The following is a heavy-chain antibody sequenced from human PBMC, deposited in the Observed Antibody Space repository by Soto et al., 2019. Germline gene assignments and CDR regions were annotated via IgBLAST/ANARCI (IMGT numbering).Heavy chain of an antibody. CDR1: GFTFSSYD. J-gene: IGHJ6*02. CDR2: IGTAGDT. D-gene: IGHD6-19*01. CDR3: AREFLPGIAVAGTKPPVGYGMDV. Sequence: PGGSLRLSCAASGFTFSSYDMHWVRQATGKGLEWVSAIGTAGDTYYPGSVKGRFTISRENAKNSLYLQMNSLRAEDTAVYYCAREFLPGIAVAGTKPPVGYGMDVWGQGNTVTVSS. V-gene: IGHV3-13*01.